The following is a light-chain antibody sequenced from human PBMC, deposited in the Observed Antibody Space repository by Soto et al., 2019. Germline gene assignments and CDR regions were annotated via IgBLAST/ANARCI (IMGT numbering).Light chain of an antibody. CDR2: GAS. CDR3: QQSYSTPYT. V-gene: IGKV1-12*01. Sequence: DIQMTQSPSSVSASVGDRLTITCRASQGITNWLAWYQQKPGEAPKLLIYGASSLESGVPSRFSGSESGTDFTLTISSLQPEDFATYYCQQSYSTPYTFGQGTKLEIK. CDR1: QGITNW. J-gene: IGKJ2*01.